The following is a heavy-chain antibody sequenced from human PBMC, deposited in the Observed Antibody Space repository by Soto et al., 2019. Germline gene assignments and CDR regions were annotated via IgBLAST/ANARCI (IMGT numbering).Heavy chain of an antibody. D-gene: IGHD1-26*01. CDR3: ASRIVGTSTYYFDY. V-gene: IGHV4-59*12. CDR1: GGSISRNY. CDR2: ISYSGST. J-gene: IGHJ4*02. Sequence: SETLSLTCTVSGGSISRNYWSWIRQPPEKGLEWIGCISYSGSTNYNPSLKSRVTISVDKSKNQFSLKLGSLTAADTAVYYCASRIVGTSTYYFDYWGQGTLVTVSS.